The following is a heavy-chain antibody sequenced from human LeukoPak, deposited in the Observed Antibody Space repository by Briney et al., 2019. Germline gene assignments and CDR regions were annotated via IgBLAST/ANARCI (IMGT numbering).Heavy chain of an antibody. J-gene: IGHJ4*02. CDR1: GGTFSSYA. Sequence: GASVKVSCKASGGTFSSYAISWVRQAPGQGLEWMGGIIPIFGTANYAQKFQGRVTITADKSTSTAYMELSSLRSEDTAVYYCARDKGGNRFDYWGQGTLVTVSS. D-gene: IGHD4-23*01. CDR3: ARDKGGNRFDY. V-gene: IGHV1-69*06. CDR2: IIPIFGTA.